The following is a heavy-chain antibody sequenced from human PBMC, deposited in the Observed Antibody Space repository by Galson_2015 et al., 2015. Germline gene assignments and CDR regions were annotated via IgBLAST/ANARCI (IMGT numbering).Heavy chain of an antibody. CDR3: ARCNGVCYTEVVFDP. D-gene: IGHD2-8*01. Sequence: SLRLSCAASGFTFSSYWMHWVRQAPGKGLVWVSRINSDGSSTSYADSVKGRFTISRDNAKNMLYLQMNSLRAEDTAVYYCARCNGVCYTEVVFDPWGQGTLVTVSS. CDR2: INSDGSST. V-gene: IGHV3-74*01. J-gene: IGHJ5*02. CDR1: GFTFSSYW.